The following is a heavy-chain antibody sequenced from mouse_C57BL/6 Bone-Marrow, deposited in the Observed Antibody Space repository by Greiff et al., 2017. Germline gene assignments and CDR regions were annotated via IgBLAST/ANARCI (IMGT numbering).Heavy chain of an antibody. CDR3: TSFLDYAMDY. D-gene: IGHD1-2*01. CDR2: IDPENGDT. Sequence: EVQLQQSGAELVRPGASVKLSCTASGFNIKDDYMHWVKQRPEQGLEWIGWIDPENGDTEYASKFQGKATITADTSSNTAYLQLNSLTSEETAVYYCTSFLDYAMDYWGQGTSVTVSS. CDR1: GFNIKDDY. J-gene: IGHJ4*01. V-gene: IGHV14-4*01.